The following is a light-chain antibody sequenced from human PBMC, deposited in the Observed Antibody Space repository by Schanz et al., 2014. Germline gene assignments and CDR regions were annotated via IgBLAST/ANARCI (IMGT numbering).Light chain of an antibody. Sequence: QSALTQPASVSASPGQSITISCTGTATDIGGTYLVSWYQQNPGEAPKLLILGDNHRPSGVSYRFSGSKSGNTASLTISGLQADDEADYYCSSYTSSSTVVFGGGTKLTVL. CDR3: SSYTSSSTVV. CDR2: GDN. CDR1: ATDIGGTYL. V-gene: IGLV2-14*02. J-gene: IGLJ2*01.